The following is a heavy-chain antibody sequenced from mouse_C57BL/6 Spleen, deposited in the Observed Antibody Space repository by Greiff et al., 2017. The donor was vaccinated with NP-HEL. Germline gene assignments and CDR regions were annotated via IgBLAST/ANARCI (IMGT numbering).Heavy chain of an antibody. J-gene: IGHJ1*03. D-gene: IGHD1-1*01. CDR3: TRDQNCGTFYWYFDV. CDR1: GFTFSSYA. Sequence: EVHLVESGEGLVKPGGSLKLSCAASGFTFSSYAMSWVRQTPEKRLEWVAYISSGGDYIYYADTVKGRFTISRDNARNTLYLQMSSLKSEDTAMYYCTRDQNCGTFYWYFDVWGTGTTVTVSS. CDR2: ISSGGDYI. V-gene: IGHV5-9-1*02.